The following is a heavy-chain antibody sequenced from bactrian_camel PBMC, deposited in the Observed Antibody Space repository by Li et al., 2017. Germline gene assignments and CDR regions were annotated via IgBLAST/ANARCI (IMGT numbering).Heavy chain of an antibody. D-gene: IGHD5*01. CDR3: AGGETLFRSNGRLACESRFPY. CDR2: HNPATGPE. V-gene: IGHV3S54*01. CDR1: SYTPGSK. Sequence: HVQLVESGGASVRIGGSLTLSCKQSSYTPGSKLAWYRQPPGKSREFIAQHNPATGPEAYADSVKGRFTIATSSRQGPQNTLYLHMADLIPEDTGIYYCAGGETLFRSNGRLACESRFPYWGRGTQVTVS. J-gene: IGHJ4*01.